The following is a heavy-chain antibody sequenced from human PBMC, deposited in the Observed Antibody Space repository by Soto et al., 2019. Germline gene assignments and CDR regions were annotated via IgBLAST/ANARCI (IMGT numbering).Heavy chain of an antibody. CDR1: GFTFSSYG. D-gene: IGHD3-22*01. V-gene: IGHV3-30*03. CDR2: ISYDGSNK. J-gene: IGHJ4*02. CDR3: ATSLYYYDTSGYLGHLKLDY. Sequence: QVQLVESGGGVVQPGRSLRLSCAASGFTFSSYGMHWVRQAPGKGLEWVAVISYDGSNKYYADSVKGRFTISRDNSKNPXYXQMNSLRAEETAVYYCATSLYYYDTSGYLGHLKLDYWGQGTLVTVSS.